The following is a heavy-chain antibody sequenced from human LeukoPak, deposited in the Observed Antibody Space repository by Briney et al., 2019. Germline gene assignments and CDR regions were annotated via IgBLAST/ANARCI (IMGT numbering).Heavy chain of an antibody. CDR2: INPNSGGT. D-gene: IGHD3-10*01. CDR1: GYTFTSYG. V-gene: IGHV1-2*06. CDR3: AREVRGVRPSDY. J-gene: IGHJ4*02. Sequence: ASVKVSCKASGYTFTSYGISWVRQAPGQGLEWMGRINPNSGGTNYAQKFQGRVTVTRDTSISTAYMELSRLRSDDTAVYYCAREVRGVRPSDYWGQGTLVTVSS.